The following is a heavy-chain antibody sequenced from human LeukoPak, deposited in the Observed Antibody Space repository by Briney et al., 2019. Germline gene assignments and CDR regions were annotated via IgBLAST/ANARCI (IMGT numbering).Heavy chain of an antibody. Sequence: PSETLSLTCAVYGGSFSGYYWSWIRQPPGKGLEWIGEINHSGSTNYNPSLKSRVTISVDTSKNQFSLNLSSVTAADTAVYYCASGYTTMVFDYWGQGTLVTVSS. CDR1: GGSFSGYY. J-gene: IGHJ4*02. CDR2: INHSGST. V-gene: IGHV4-34*01. D-gene: IGHD5-18*01. CDR3: ASGYTTMVFDY.